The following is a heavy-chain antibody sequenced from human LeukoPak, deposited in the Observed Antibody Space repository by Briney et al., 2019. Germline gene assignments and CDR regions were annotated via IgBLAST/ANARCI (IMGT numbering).Heavy chain of an antibody. D-gene: IGHD3-22*01. J-gene: IGHJ4*02. CDR2: IKQDGSEK. CDR3: ARDRGVYYYDSSGYYDY. Sequence: PGGSLRLSCVASGFTFSSYWMSWVRQAPGKGLEWVANIKQDGSEKYYVDSVKGRFTISRDNAKNSLYLQMNSLRAEDTAVYYCARDRGVYYYDSSGYYDYWGQGTLVTVSS. V-gene: IGHV3-7*01. CDR1: GFTFSSYW.